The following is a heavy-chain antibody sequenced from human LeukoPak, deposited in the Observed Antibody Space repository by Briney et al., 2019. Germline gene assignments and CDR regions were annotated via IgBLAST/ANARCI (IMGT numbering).Heavy chain of an antibody. CDR1: GGSISSYY. Sequence: SETLSLTCTVSGGSISSYYWSWIRQPPGKGLEWIGDIYYSGSTYYNPSLRSRVTISIDTSKNQFSLKLTSVTAADTAVYYCARGSNWNYGPPFDYWGQGTLVTVSS. D-gene: IGHD1-7*01. CDR3: ARGSNWNYGPPFDY. J-gene: IGHJ4*02. CDR2: IYYSGST. V-gene: IGHV4-59*12.